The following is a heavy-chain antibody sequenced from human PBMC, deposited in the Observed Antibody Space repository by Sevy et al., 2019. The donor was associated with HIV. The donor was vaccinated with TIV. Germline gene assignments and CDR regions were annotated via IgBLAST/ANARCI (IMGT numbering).Heavy chain of an antibody. J-gene: IGHJ4*02. V-gene: IGHV1-24*01. CDR3: ATDSRFYYCDFRGF. CDR2: FDPENGKT. D-gene: IGHD4-17*01. Sequence: ASVKVSCKVSGYTLTDLSMHWVRQAPGKGLEWMGGFDPENGKTIYAQKLQGRLTMTEDTSTDTAYMELNNLRSDDTAVYYCATDSRFYYCDFRGFWGQGTLVTVSS. CDR1: GYTLTDLS.